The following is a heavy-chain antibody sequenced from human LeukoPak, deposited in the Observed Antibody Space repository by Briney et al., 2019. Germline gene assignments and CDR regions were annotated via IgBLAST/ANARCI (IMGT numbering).Heavy chain of an antibody. CDR2: ISYDGSNK. CDR3: AKDSTLTFDP. Sequence: GRSLRLSCAASGFTFSSYGMHWVRQAPGKGLEWVAVISYDGSNKYYADSVKGRFTISRDNSKNTLYLQMNSLRAEDTAVYYSAKDSTLTFDPWGQGTLVTVSS. CDR1: GFTFSSYG. V-gene: IGHV3-30*18. J-gene: IGHJ5*02. D-gene: IGHD4/OR15-4a*01.